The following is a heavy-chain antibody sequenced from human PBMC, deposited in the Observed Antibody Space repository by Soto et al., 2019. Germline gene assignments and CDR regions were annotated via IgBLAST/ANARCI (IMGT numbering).Heavy chain of an antibody. J-gene: IGHJ4*02. D-gene: IGHD1-1*01. CDR2: IYYSGST. Sequence: SETLSLACTVSGGTISIYYWSWIRQPPGKGLEWIGYIYYSGSTNYNPSLKSRVTISVDTSKNQFSLKLSSVTAADTAVYYCAGSNEHYFDYWGQGTLVTVSS. V-gene: IGHV4-59*01. CDR3: AGSNEHYFDY. CDR1: GGTISIYY.